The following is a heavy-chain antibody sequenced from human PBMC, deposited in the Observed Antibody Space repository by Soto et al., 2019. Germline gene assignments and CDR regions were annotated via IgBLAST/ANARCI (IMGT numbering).Heavy chain of an antibody. V-gene: IGHV4-34*01. Sequence: SETLSLTCAIYGGSFSSYYWSWIRQSPGKGQEWIGEIDHSGSTNYNPSLKSRVNISIDTSKNQFSLRVNSVTAADTAVYYCARGRRQQLVRSAASDRFDPCGQGTQVTVSS. D-gene: IGHD6-6*01. J-gene: IGHJ5*02. CDR2: IDHSGST. CDR3: ARGRRQQLVRSAASDRFDP. CDR1: GGSFSSYY.